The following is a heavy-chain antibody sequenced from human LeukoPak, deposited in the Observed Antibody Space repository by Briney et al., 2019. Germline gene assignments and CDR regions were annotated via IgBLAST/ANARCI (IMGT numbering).Heavy chain of an antibody. CDR3: ARGGLGGITAYSNYLFDY. J-gene: IGHJ4*02. Sequence: WETLSPPCTVPGGSFRGYHWSWIRQPPGKGSEWIGYIFDTGITNYNSSLRRRVTIAIDTSKDQFSLNLTSVTAADTAVYYCARGGLGGITAYSNYLFDYWGQGTLVTVSS. V-gene: IGHV4-59*08. CDR1: GGSFRGYH. D-gene: IGHD4-11*01. CDR2: IFDTGIT.